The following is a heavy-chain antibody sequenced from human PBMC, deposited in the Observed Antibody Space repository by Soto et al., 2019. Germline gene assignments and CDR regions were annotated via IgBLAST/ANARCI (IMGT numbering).Heavy chain of an antibody. V-gene: IGHV3-23*01. CDR3: AKGVSQYTPLALFDY. D-gene: IGHD5-18*01. CDR2: ISGSDGRT. Sequence: GGSLRLSCAASGFTFSSYAMSWVRQAPGKGLEWVSTISGSDGRTYSTDSVKGRFTISRDNSRNTAYLQMNSLRVEDKAVYYCAKGVSQYTPLALFDYWGRGTLVTVSS. CDR1: GFTFSSYA. J-gene: IGHJ4*02.